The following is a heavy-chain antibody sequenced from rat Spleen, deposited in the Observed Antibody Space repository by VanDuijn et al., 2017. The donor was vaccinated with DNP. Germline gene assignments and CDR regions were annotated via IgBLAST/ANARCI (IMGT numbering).Heavy chain of an antibody. Sequence: QVQLRESGPGLVQPSQTLSLACTVSGFSLTNHHVHWVRQPSGKGLEWMGVVWIGGTTHISSIFMSRVSISRDTSKSQVFLEGRSLQSEDNATYYWARDGHWDYLDYVGEGVMVTVAS. J-gene: IGHJ2*01. CDR1: GFSLTNHH. V-gene: IGHV2-43*01. CDR2: VWIGGTT. CDR3: ARDGHWDYLDY.